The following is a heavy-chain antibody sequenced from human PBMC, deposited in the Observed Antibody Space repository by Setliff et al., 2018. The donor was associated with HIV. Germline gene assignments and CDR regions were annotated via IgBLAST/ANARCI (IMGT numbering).Heavy chain of an antibody. D-gene: IGHD2-15*01. CDR2: ITNDGRNT. V-gene: IGHV3-23*01. CDR1: GFTFSSYA. J-gene: IGHJ4*02. CDR3: AKGALGYCSGTICYPFDY. Sequence: GESLKISCAASGFTFSSYAMNWVRQAPGKRLEWVSSITNDGRNTYYADSVKGRFTISRDNSKNPLYLQMNSLRAEDMAVYYCAKGALGYCSGTICYPFDYWAQGTLVTVYS.